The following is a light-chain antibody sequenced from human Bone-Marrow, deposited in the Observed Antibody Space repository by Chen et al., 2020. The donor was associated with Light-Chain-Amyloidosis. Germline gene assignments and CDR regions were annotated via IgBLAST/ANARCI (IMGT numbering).Light chain of an antibody. CDR1: SSDVGGDNH. CDR2: EVT. CDR3: SSYTIPNTLV. J-gene: IGLJ1*01. V-gene: IGLV2-14*01. Sequence: QSALTQPASVSGSPGQSITISCTGTSSDVGGDNHVSWYQQHPDKAPKLMIYEVTNRPSWVPDRFSGSKSDNRASLTISGHQTEDEADYFSSSYTIPNTLVFGSGTRVTVL.